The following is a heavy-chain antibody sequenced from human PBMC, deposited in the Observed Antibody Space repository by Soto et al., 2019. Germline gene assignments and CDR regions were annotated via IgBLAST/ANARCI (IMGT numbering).Heavy chain of an antibody. CDR2: ISAGNGDT. CDR1: GYSFTSYV. Sequence: QVQLVQSGAEVKKPGASVKVSCKASGYSFTSYVMHWVRQAPGQSLEWMGWISAGNGDTKYSQKFQGRLTVTRDTSATTDYMELSSLRSEDTAVYYCARRIEVVPAAMYAVDIWGQGTMVTVSS. V-gene: IGHV1-3*01. D-gene: IGHD2-2*01. CDR3: ARRIEVVPAAMYAVDI. J-gene: IGHJ3*02.